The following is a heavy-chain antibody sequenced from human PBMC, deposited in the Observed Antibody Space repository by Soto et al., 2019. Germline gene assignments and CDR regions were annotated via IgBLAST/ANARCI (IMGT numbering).Heavy chain of an antibody. Sequence: SETLSLTCTVSGGSISSGGYYWSWVRQHPGKGLEWIGYIYYSGSTYYNPSLKSRVTISVDTSKNQFSLKSEDTAIYFCARAIYDDVVVPEPHYFDFWGQGTLVTVSS. CDR1: GGSISSGGYY. V-gene: IGHV4-31*03. J-gene: IGHJ4*02. CDR3: YDDVVVPEPHYFDF. CDR2: IYYSGST. D-gene: IGHD3-16*01.